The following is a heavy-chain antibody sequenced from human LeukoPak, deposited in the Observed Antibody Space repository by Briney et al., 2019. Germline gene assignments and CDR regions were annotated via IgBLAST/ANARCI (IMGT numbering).Heavy chain of an antibody. D-gene: IGHD3-10*01. CDR2: INGDGSST. CDR3: ARAGQEWFGELGFDQ. J-gene: IGHJ4*02. Sequence: GGSLRLSCTTSGFTFGDHGLSWVRQAPGKGLVWVSRINGDGSSTAYADSVKGRFTISRDNAKNTLYLQTNSLRAEDTAVYYCARAGQEWFGELGFDQWGQGTLVIVSS. CDR1: GFTFGDHG. V-gene: IGHV3-74*01.